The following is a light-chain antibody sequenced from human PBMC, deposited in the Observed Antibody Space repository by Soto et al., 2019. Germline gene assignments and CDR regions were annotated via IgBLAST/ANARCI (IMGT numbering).Light chain of an antibody. V-gene: IGKV3-15*01. CDR2: GAS. CDR1: QNIDTD. Sequence: EIVMTQSSATLSVSPGERVILSCRASQNIDTDLAWYQQKPGQAPRLLIYGASTRAAGIPPRFSGSGSGTHFTLTISGLQSEASALYYCQHYYRWVWTFCQGTKLETK. J-gene: IGKJ1*01. CDR3: QHYYRWVWT.